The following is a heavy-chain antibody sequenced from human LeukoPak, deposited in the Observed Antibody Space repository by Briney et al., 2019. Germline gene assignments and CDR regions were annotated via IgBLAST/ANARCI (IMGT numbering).Heavy chain of an antibody. CDR1: GGSFSGYY. J-gene: IGHJ4*02. V-gene: IGHV4-34*01. D-gene: IGHD2-2*01. CDR3: ARGRRQGYCSSTSCPSLFDY. CDR2: INHSGST. Sequence: KTSETLSLTCAVYGGSFSGYYWSWIRQPPGKGLGWIGEINHSGSTNYNPSLKSRVTISVDTSKNQFSLKLSSVTAADTAVYYCARGRRQGYCSSTSCPSLFDYWGQGTLVTVSS.